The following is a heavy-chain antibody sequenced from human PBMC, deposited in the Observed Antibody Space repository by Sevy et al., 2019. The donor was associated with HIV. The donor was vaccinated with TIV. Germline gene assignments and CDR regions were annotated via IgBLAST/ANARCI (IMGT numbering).Heavy chain of an antibody. D-gene: IGHD1-26*01. CDR1: GFILNRFW. Sequence: GGSLRLSCAASGFILNRFWMTWVRQGPGKGLEWVANIKQDGTEKYYVDSVKGRFIISRDNAKNSLFLQLNSLRVEDTAVYYCATYSGKYSFDAFAIWGQGTMVTGSS. CDR2: IKQDGTEK. CDR3: ATYSGKYSFDAFAI. J-gene: IGHJ3*02. V-gene: IGHV3-7*03.